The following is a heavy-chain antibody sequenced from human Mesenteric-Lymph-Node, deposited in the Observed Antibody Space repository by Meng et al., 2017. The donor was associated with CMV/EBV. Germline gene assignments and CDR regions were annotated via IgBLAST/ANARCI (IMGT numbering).Heavy chain of an antibody. CDR2: IKSKTDGGTT. CDR3: TTGYSSSLHYYYYGMDV. J-gene: IGHJ6*02. V-gene: IGHV3-15*01. CDR1: GFTFSNAW. Sequence: GGSLRLSCAASGFTFSNAWMSWARQAPGKGLEWVGRIKSKTDGGTTDYAAPVKGRFTISRDDSKNTLYLQMNSLKTEDTAVYYCTTGYSSSLHYYYYGMDVWGQGTTVTVSS. D-gene: IGHD6-13*01.